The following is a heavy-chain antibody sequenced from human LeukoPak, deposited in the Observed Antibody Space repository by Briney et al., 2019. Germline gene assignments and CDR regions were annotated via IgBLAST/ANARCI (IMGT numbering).Heavy chain of an antibody. J-gene: IGHJ6*03. Sequence: GGSLRLSCAASGFTFSSYWMSWVRQAPGKGLEWVANIKQDGSEKYYVDSVKGRFTSSRDNAQNSLYLQMNSLRAEDTAVYYCARDRRSVIYGDYVSDYMDVWGKGTTVTVSS. V-gene: IGHV3-7*01. D-gene: IGHD4-17*01. CDR1: GFTFSSYW. CDR3: ARDRRSVIYGDYVSDYMDV. CDR2: IKQDGSEK.